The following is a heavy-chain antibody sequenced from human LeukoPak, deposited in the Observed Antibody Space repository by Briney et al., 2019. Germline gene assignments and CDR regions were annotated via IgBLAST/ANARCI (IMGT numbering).Heavy chain of an antibody. CDR3: ARDRYSYGYGYYFDY. CDR1: GFTFSSYS. J-gene: IGHJ4*02. V-gene: IGHV3-21*01. D-gene: IGHD5-18*01. CDR2: ISSSSSYI. Sequence: GGSLRLSCAASGFTFSSYSMNWVRQAPGKGLEWVSSISSSSSYIYYADSVKGRFTISRDNAKNSLYLQMNSLRAEDTAVYYCARDRYSYGYGYYFDYWGQGTLVTVSS.